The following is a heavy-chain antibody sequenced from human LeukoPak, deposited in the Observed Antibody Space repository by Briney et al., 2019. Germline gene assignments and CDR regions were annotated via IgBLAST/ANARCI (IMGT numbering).Heavy chain of an antibody. Sequence: PSETLSLTCAVYGGSFSGYYWSWIRQPPGKGLEWIGEINHSGSTNYNPSLKSRVTISVDTSKNQFSLKLSSVTAADTAVYYCAGHLDLGPWWKGVKDWFDPWGQGTLVTVSS. CDR3: AGHLDLGPWWKGVKDWFDP. D-gene: IGHD3-10*01. CDR1: GGSFSGYY. V-gene: IGHV4-34*01. CDR2: INHSGST. J-gene: IGHJ5*02.